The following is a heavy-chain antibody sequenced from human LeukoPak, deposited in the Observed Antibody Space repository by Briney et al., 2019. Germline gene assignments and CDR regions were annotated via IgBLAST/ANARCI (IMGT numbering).Heavy chain of an antibody. CDR1: GFTFSSYA. Sequence: PGGSLRLSCAASGFTFSSYAMSWVRQAPGKGVEWVSAISGSGGSTYYADSVKGRFTISRDNSKNTLYLQMNSLRAEDTAVYYCAKDPYYCSSTSCYEKRWSWFDRWGQGTLVTVSS. V-gene: IGHV3-23*01. J-gene: IGHJ5*02. D-gene: IGHD2-2*01. CDR3: AKDPYYCSSTSCYEKRWSWFDR. CDR2: ISGSGGST.